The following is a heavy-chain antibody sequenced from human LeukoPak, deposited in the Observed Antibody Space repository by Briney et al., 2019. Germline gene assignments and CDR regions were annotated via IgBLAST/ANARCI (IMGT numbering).Heavy chain of an antibody. Sequence: SETLSLTCTVSGGSISSGSYYWSWIRQPAGKGLEWIGRIYTSGSTNYNPSLKSRVTISVDTSKNQFSLKLSSVTAADTAVYYCARDKLLWFGELYSDAFDIWGQGTMVTVSS. V-gene: IGHV4-61*02. CDR3: ARDKLLWFGELYSDAFDI. D-gene: IGHD3-10*01. CDR1: GGSISSGSYY. CDR2: IYTSGST. J-gene: IGHJ3*02.